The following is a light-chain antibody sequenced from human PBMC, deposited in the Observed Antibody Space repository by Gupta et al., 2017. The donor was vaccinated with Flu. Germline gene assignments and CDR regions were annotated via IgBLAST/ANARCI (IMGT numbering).Light chain of an antibody. CDR2: VEN. CDR1: SIRSYY. Sequence: SSALTQAPTVSVSLGQTVRITCPGDSIRSYYASWYQQKPGQAPKLIIYVENNRPSGIPDRFSGSRSGDTASLTITGAQAEDEADYYCNSRDSSGKHYVFGSGTKVTVL. V-gene: IGLV3-19*01. CDR3: NSRDSSGKHYV. J-gene: IGLJ1*01.